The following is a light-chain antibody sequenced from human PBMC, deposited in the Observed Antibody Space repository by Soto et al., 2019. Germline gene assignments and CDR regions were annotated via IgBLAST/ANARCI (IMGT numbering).Light chain of an antibody. Sequence: EIVLTQSPGTLSLSPGERATLSCRASQSVSSSYLAWYQQKPGQAPRLLIYGASSRATGIPDRFSSSGSGTDFTLTISRLEPEDFAVYYCQQYCSSLYTFGQGTKLEIK. V-gene: IGKV3-20*01. CDR1: QSVSSSY. CDR2: GAS. J-gene: IGKJ2*01. CDR3: QQYCSSLYT.